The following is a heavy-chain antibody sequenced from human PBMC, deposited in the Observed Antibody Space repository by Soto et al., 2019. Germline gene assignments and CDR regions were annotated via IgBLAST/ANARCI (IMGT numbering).Heavy chain of an antibody. CDR3: AKDRDYDIARLSR. CDR1: GFTFSSYA. V-gene: IGHV3-23*01. Sequence: EVQLLESGGGLVQPGGSLRLSCAASGFTFSSYAMRWVRQAPGKGLEWVSAISGSGGSTYYADSVKGRFTISRDNSKNTLYLQMNSLRAEDTAVYYCAKDRDYDIARLSRWGQGTLVTVSS. CDR2: ISGSGGST. J-gene: IGHJ4*02. D-gene: IGHD3-9*01.